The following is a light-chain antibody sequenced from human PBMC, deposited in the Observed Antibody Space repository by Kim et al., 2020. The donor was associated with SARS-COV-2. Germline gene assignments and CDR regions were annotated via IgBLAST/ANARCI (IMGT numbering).Light chain of an antibody. CDR3: SSRDTTNSHVV. V-gene: IGLV3-19*01. CDR2: GKD. J-gene: IGLJ3*02. CDR1: SLQPSY. Sequence: LGQTVKLTCHGHSLQPSYATLYQQKPGQAPVLVLYGKDNRPSGIPDRFSGSSSSNTGSLTITGAQAEDEADYYCSSRDTTNSHVVFGGGTQLTVL.